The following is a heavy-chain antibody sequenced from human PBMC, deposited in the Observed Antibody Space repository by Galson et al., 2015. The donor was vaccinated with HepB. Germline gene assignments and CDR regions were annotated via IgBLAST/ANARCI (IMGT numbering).Heavy chain of an antibody. CDR1: GYIFTTYW. CDR2: IYPGDSDT. Sequence: QSGAEVKKPGESLKISCKAPGYIFTTYWIGWVRQMPGKGLEWMGIIYPGDSDTRYSLSFQGQVTISADKSISTAYLQWNRLKASDTAIYYCAGLTDSSGYADYWGQGTLVTVSS. D-gene: IGHD3-22*01. V-gene: IGHV5-51*01. J-gene: IGHJ4*02. CDR3: AGLTDSSGYADY.